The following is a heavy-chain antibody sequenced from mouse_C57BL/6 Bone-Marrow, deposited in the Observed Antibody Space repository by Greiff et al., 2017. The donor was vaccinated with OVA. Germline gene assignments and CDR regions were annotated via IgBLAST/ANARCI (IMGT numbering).Heavy chain of an antibody. J-gene: IGHJ4*01. CDR2: ISSGSSTI. D-gene: IGHD3-2*02. CDR3: AKDSSGYDYAMDY. CDR1: GFTFSDYG. V-gene: IGHV5-17*01. Sequence: EVKLVESGGGLVKPGGSLKLSCAASGFTFSDYGMHWVRQAPEKGLEWVAYISSGSSTIYYADTVKGRFTISRDTAKNTLFLQMTSLRSEDTAMYYCAKDSSGYDYAMDYWGQGTSVTVSS.